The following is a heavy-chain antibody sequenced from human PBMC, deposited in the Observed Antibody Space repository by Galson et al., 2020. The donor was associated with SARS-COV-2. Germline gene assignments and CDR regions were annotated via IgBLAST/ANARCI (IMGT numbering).Heavy chain of an antibody. V-gene: IGHV3-30*18. CDR1: GFTFTTYG. J-gene: IGHJ6*03. D-gene: IGHD7-27*01. CDR3: AKDGDASSTPEGPYYDYMDV. Sequence: GESLKISCAASGFTFTTYGMHWVRQAPGKGLEWVAVISYDGSNKYYADSVKGRFTISRDNSKNTLYLQMNSLRGEDTAVYYCAKDGDASSTPEGPYYDYMDVWGKGTTVTISS. CDR2: ISYDGSNK.